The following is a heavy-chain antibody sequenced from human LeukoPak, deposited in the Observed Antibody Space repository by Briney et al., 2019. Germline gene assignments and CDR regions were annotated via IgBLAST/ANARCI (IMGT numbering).Heavy chain of an antibody. V-gene: IGHV3-23*01. CDR2: ISGSGGST. J-gene: IGHJ4*02. CDR3: AKNLQGYCSGGSCYSGL. D-gene: IGHD2-15*01. CDR1: GFTFSSYA. Sequence: GGSLRLSCAASGFTFSSYAMSWVRQAPGKGLEWVSAISGSGGSTYYADSVKGRFTISRDNSKNTLYLQMNSLRAEDTAVYCCAKNLQGYCSGGSCYSGLWGQGTLVTVSS.